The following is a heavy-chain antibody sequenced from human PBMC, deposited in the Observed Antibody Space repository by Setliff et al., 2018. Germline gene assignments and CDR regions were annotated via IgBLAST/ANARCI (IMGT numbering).Heavy chain of an antibody. CDR2: IRPLRGDT. Sequence: GASVKVSCKASGYIFSVYHAHWVRQAPGQGPEWVGCIRPLRGDTKSAQKFQGRLTMTGDASINTAFMELTGLTSDDTAVYYCARAPSGTGFYHFFSYMDVWGKGTTVTVSS. V-gene: IGHV1-2*02. J-gene: IGHJ6*03. CDR1: GYIFSVYH. D-gene: IGHD1-7*01. CDR3: ARAPSGTGFYHFFSYMDV.